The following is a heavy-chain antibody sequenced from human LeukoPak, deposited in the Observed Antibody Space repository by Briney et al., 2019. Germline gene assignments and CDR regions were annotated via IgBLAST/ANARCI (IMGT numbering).Heavy chain of an antibody. J-gene: IGHJ5*02. CDR1: GASISSGSYY. Sequence: SETLSLTCTVSGASISSGSYYWSWIRQPAGKGLEWIGRIYTSGSTNYNPSLKSRVTISVDTSKNQFSLKLSSVTAADTAVYYCARRGPPRTLLRGVKSGWFDPWGQGTLVTVSS. CDR3: ARRGPPRTLLRGVKSGWFDP. D-gene: IGHD3-10*01. V-gene: IGHV4-61*02. CDR2: IYTSGST.